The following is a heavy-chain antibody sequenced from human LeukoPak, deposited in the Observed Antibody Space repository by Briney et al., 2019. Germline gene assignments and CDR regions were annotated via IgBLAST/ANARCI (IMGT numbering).Heavy chain of an antibody. J-gene: IGHJ6*03. CDR2: IYYSGST. D-gene: IGHD3-22*01. CDR3: ARVGPRGYYDSSGYYGNYYMDV. CDR1: GGSISSYY. V-gene: IGHV4-59*01. Sequence: SETLSLTCTVSGGSISSYYWSWIRQPPGKGLEWIGYIYYSGSTSYDPSLKSRVTISVDTSKNQFSLKLSSVTAADTAVYYCARVGPRGYYDSSGYYGNYYMDVWGKGTTVTVSS.